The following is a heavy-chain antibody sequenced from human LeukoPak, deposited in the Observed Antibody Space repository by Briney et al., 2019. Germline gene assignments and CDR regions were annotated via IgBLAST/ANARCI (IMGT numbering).Heavy chain of an antibody. J-gene: IGHJ4*02. CDR1: GFTFSSYA. CDR2: ISGSGGDT. CDR3: AKLSWSELLSDDFDY. D-gene: IGHD1-26*01. Sequence: PGGSLRLSCAASGFTFSSYAMSWVRQAPGKGLEWVSSISGSGGDTYYADSVRGRFTIARDNSKNMLYLLMNSLRAEDTAVYYCAKLSWSELLSDDFDYWGQGTLVTVSS. V-gene: IGHV3-23*01.